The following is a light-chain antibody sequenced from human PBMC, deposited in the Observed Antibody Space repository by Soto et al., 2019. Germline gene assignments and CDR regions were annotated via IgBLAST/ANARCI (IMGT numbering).Light chain of an antibody. Sequence: QSSLTQPPSASGSPGQAVTISCTGTSSDGGDDYYVSGYQQYPGNAPKVPIYEVIKRSSGVSDRSSGPQSAHPATMIVYGLQAEDEADYSSTSSGGNTNVVFGRSTK. CDR1: SSDGGDDYY. V-gene: IGLV2-8*01. CDR3: TSSGGNTNVV. CDR2: EVI. J-gene: IGLJ3*02.